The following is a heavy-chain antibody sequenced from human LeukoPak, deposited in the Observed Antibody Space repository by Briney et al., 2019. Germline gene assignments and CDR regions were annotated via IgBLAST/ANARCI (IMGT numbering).Heavy chain of an antibody. V-gene: IGHV3-64*02. CDR2: INTDGRIT. CDR1: GFTFSSYA. Sequence: GGSLRLSCAASGFTFSSYAIPWVRQAPGKGLEYVSVINTDGRITYYADSVKGRFTISRDNSKNTVYLQMGSLRGEDMAVYYCTRDGGSFCDFDYWGQGALVTVSS. D-gene: IGHD1-26*01. J-gene: IGHJ4*02. CDR3: TRDGGSFCDFDY.